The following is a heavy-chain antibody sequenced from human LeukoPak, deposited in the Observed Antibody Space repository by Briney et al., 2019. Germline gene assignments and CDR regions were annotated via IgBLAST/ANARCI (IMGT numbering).Heavy chain of an antibody. J-gene: IGHJ4*02. CDR1: GYSISSGYY. V-gene: IGHV4-38-2*02. CDR3: ARENGDYALDY. Sequence: SETLSLTCTVSGYSISSGYYWGWIRQPPGKGLEWIGSIYHSGSTYYNPSLKSRVTISVDTSKNQLSLKLSSVTAADTAVYYCARENGDYALDYWGQGTLVTVSS. CDR2: IYHSGST. D-gene: IGHD4-17*01.